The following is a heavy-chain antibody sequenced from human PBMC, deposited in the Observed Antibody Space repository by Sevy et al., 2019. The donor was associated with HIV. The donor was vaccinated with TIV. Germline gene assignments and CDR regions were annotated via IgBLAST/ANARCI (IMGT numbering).Heavy chain of an antibody. J-gene: IGHJ4*02. CDR1: GFTVSSNY. CDR2: IYSGGST. V-gene: IGHV3-53*01. CDR3: ARSPGVLHYYDSSGYLDY. D-gene: IGHD3-22*01. Sequence: GGSLRLSCAASGFTVSSNYMSWVRQAPGKGLEWVSVIYSGGSTYYADSVKGRFTISRDNSKNTLELQMNSLRAEVTAVYYCARSPGVLHYYDSSGYLDYWGQGTLVTVSS.